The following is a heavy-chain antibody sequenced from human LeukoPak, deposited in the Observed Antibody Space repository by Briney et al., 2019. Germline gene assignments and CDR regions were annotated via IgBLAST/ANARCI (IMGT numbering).Heavy chain of an antibody. Sequence: GGSLRLSCGVSGFTFSTYWMSWVRQAPGKGLEWVSSISSSSSYIYYADSVKGRFTISRDNAKNSLYLQMNSLRAEDTAVYYCAREGVAVAATDYWGQGTLVTVSS. V-gene: IGHV3-21*01. D-gene: IGHD6-19*01. J-gene: IGHJ4*02. CDR1: GFTFSTYW. CDR3: AREGVAVAATDY. CDR2: ISSSSSYI.